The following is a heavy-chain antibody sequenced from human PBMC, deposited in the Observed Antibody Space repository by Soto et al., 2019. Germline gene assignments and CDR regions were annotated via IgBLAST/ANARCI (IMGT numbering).Heavy chain of an antibody. V-gene: IGHV4-34*01. CDR3: STRAYDTNGYYRFDP. CDR2: INHSGRV. J-gene: IGHJ5*01. CDR1: GGSFSGHS. Sequence: ETLSVTCAVYGGSFSGHSWTWIRQSPGKGLEWIGDINHSGRVNYSPSLKSRVTISLDTSKNQFSLTLSAVTAADTAMYYCSTRAYDTNGYYRFDPWGQGTLVTVIL. D-gene: IGHD3-22*01.